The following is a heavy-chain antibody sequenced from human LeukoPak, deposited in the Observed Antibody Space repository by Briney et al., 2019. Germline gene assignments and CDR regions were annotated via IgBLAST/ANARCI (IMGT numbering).Heavy chain of an antibody. D-gene: IGHD4-17*01. Sequence: GASVKVSCKASGGTFSSYAISWLRQAPGQGLEWMGGIIPIFGTANYAQKFQGRVTITADESTSTAYTELSSLRSEDTAVYYCARGHDYGDYTLDYWGQGTLVTVSS. CDR2: IIPIFGTA. J-gene: IGHJ4*02. CDR1: GGTFSSYA. V-gene: IGHV1-69*13. CDR3: ARGHDYGDYTLDY.